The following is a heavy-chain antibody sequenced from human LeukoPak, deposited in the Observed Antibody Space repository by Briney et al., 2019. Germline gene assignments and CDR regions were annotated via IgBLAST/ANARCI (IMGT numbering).Heavy chain of an antibody. Sequence: GGSLRLSCAPFGFTFSSYGMHWVRQAPGKGLEWVAVISYDGSNKYYADSVEGRFTISRDNSKNTLYLQMNSLRAEDTAVYYCARDRRTVTTGAFDMWGQGTMVTVSS. CDR1: GFTFSSYG. D-gene: IGHD4-17*01. CDR2: ISYDGSNK. CDR3: ARDRRTVTTGAFDM. V-gene: IGHV3-30*03. J-gene: IGHJ3*02.